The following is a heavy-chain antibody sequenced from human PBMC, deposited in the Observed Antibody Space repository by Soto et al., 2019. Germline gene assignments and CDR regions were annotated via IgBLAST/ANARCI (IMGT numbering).Heavy chain of an antibody. V-gene: IGHV4-59*01. CDR2: IYYDGGT. CDR3: ARGQAVAGTGFFVRGGNFDH. D-gene: IGHD6-19*01. Sequence: QVQLQESGPGLVKPSEALSLTCTVAGGSISGYFWSWIRQPPGGGLEWIGYIYYDGGTTYNPSLKSRVTISVATSRNLFSLSLTSVTAADTAVYYCARGQAVAGTGFFVRGGNFDHWGPGTLVTVSS. J-gene: IGHJ4*02. CDR1: GGSISGYF.